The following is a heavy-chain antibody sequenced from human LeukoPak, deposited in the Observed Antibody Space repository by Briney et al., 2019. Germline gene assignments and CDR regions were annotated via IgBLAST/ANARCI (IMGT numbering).Heavy chain of an antibody. Sequence: GGSLRLSCAASGFTFSSYSMNWVRQAPGKGLEWVSSISSSSSYIYYADSVKGRFTISRDNAKNSLYLQINSLRSEDTAVYYCXRXRADDSTGYSPDYWGQGTLVTVSS. J-gene: IGHJ4*02. D-gene: IGHD3-22*01. V-gene: IGHV3-21*01. CDR3: XRXRADDSTGYSPDY. CDR2: ISSSSSYI. CDR1: GFTFSSYS.